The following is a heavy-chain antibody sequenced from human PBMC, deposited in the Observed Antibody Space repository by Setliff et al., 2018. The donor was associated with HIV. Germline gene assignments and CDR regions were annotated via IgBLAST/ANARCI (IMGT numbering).Heavy chain of an antibody. D-gene: IGHD3-10*01. CDR2: IIPMFGAA. J-gene: IGHJ4*02. V-gene: IGHV1-69*05. Sequence: SVKVSCKASGYTFTSYGISWVRQAPGQGLEWMGGIIPMFGAANYAQKFQGRVTITTDASTSAAYMELSSLRSADTAVYYCTRQAYYYGSGRYFPPDYWGQGTLVTVSS. CDR3: TRQAYYYGSGRYFPPDY. CDR1: GYTFTSYG.